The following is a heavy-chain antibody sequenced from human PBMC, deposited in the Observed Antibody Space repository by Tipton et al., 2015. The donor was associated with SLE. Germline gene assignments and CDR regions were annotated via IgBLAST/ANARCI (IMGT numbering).Heavy chain of an antibody. V-gene: IGHV4-34*01. J-gene: IGHJ5*02. CDR1: GESFSAYY. CDR2: INDSGGA. Sequence: TLSLTCAVHGESFSAYYWTWIRQPPGKGLEWIGEINDSGGANYNPSLKSRITMSVDTSKNQFSLKLSSVTAADTAVYYCARGSITRTTEWFDPWGQGTLVTVSS. D-gene: IGHD1-20*01. CDR3: ARGSITRTTEWFDP.